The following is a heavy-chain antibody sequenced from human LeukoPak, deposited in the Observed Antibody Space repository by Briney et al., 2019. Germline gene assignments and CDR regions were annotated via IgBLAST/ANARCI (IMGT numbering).Heavy chain of an antibody. J-gene: IGHJ5*02. D-gene: IGHD5-24*01. CDR2: IKQDGSEK. CDR1: GFTFSNYW. V-gene: IGHV3-7*05. Sequence: GGSLRLSCAASGFTFSNYWMIWVRQAPGKGLEWVGNIKQDGSEKRYADSVRGRFSISRDNAQTSLHLQMNSLRAEDTAVYYCARASDPWLQLTWGQGTLVTVSS. CDR3: ARASDPWLQLT.